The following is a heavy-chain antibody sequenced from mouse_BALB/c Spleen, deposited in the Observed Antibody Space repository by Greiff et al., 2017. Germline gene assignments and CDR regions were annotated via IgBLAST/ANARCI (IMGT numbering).Heavy chain of an antibody. CDR2: ISYGGST. V-gene: IGHV3-2*02. J-gene: IGHJ3*01. Sequence: VQLQQSGPGLVKPSQSLSLTCTVTGYSFTSDYAWYWIRQFPGNKLGWMSYISYGGSTSYNPTLKSRFSITRDTSKNQFFLQLNSVTTEDTAMYYCARGGYGNSVAGLAYWGQGTLVTVSA. CDR3: ARGGYGNSVAGLAY. D-gene: IGHD2-1*01. CDR1: GYSFTSDYA.